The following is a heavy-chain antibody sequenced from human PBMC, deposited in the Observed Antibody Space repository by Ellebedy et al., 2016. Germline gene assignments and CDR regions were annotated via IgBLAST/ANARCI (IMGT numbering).Heavy chain of an antibody. CDR2: IYYSGST. Sequence: SETLSLTCTVSGGSISSGGYYWSWIRQPPGKGLEWIGYIYYSGSTNYNPSLKSRVTISVDRSKNLSSLKLSSVTAADTAVYYCARATPGYSYGGNFDSWGQGTLVTVSS. V-gene: IGHV4-61*08. D-gene: IGHD5-18*01. CDR1: GGSISSGGYY. CDR3: ARATPGYSYGGNFDS. J-gene: IGHJ4*02.